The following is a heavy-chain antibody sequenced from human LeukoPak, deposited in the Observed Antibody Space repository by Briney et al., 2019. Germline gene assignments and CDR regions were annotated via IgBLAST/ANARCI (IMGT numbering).Heavy chain of an antibody. CDR3: AKVQSRRYSSGPTFFDY. J-gene: IGHJ4*02. V-gene: IGHV3-23*01. CDR2: ISGSGGST. CDR1: GFTFSSYA. Sequence: GGSLRLSCAASGFTFSSYAMSWVRQAPGKGLEWVSAISGSGGSTYYADSVKGRFTISRDNSKNTLYLQMNSLRAEDTAVYYCAKVQSRRYSSGPTFFDYWGQGTLVTVSS. D-gene: IGHD6-19*01.